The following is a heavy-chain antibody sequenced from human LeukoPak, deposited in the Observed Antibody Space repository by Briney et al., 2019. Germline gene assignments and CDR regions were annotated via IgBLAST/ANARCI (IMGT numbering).Heavy chain of an antibody. CDR3: ARRGRSSSNFDF. CDR1: GYIFTSYW. J-gene: IGHJ4*02. Sequence: NRGESLKISCKGSGYIFTSYWITWVRQMPGKGLEWMGMIDPTDSYTNYSPSFQGHVTISTDKSISTAYLQWSSLKASDTAIYYCARRGRSSSNFDFWGQGTLVTVSS. D-gene: IGHD6-6*01. V-gene: IGHV5-10-1*01. CDR2: IDPTDSYT.